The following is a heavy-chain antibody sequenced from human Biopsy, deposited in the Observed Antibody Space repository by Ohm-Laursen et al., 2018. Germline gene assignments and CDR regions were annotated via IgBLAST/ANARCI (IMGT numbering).Heavy chain of an antibody. J-gene: IGHJ5*02. CDR1: GGSISSSTTYY. V-gene: IGHV4-39*01. CDR2: IFYSGIT. Sequence: GTLSLTCTVSGGSISSSTTYYWAWIRQPPGKGLESIGSIFYSGITYYNPSLQSRVTISVDTSKNQFSLNLTSVTAADTAVYYCARHPTGFWFDPWGQGTLVIVSS. CDR3: ARHPTGFWFDP.